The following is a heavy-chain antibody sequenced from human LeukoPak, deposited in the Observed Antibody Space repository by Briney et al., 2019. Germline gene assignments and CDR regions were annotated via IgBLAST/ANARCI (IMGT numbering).Heavy chain of an antibody. J-gene: IGHJ3*02. CDR2: ISSSSSYI. V-gene: IGHV3-21*01. Sequence: GGSLRLSCAASGFTFSSYAMSWVRQAPGRGLEWVSSISSSSSYIYYADSVKGRFTISRDNAKNSLYLQMNSLRAEDTAVYYCARGDSSGWDYDAFDIWGQGTMVTVSS. CDR1: GFTFSSYA. CDR3: ARGDSSGWDYDAFDI. D-gene: IGHD6-19*01.